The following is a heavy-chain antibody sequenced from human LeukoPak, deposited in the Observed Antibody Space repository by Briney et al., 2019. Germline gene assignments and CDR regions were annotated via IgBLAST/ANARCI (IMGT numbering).Heavy chain of an antibody. CDR1: GGSFSGYY. Sequence: SETLSLTCAVYGGSFSGYYWSWIRQPPGKGLEWIGEINHSGSTNYNPSLKSRVTISVDTSKNQFSLKLSSVTAADTAVYYCARGQSALYPFHYFGYWGQGTLVTVSS. CDR3: ARGQSALYPFHYFGY. D-gene: IGHD2-21*01. CDR2: INHSGST. V-gene: IGHV4-34*01. J-gene: IGHJ4*02.